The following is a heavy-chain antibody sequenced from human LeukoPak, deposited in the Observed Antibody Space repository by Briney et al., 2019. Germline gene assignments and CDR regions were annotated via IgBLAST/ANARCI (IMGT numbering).Heavy chain of an antibody. J-gene: IGHJ4*02. CDR3: ARGGIVVVPAAIPTDSDFDY. V-gene: IGHV4-34*01. D-gene: IGHD2-2*02. CDR1: GGSFSGYY. CDR2: INHSGST. Sequence: SETLPLTCAVYGGSFSGYYWSWIRQPPGKGLEWIGEINHSGSTNYNPSLKSRVTISVDTSKNQFSLKLSSVTAADTAVYYCARGGIVVVPAAIPTDSDFDYWGLGTLVTVSS.